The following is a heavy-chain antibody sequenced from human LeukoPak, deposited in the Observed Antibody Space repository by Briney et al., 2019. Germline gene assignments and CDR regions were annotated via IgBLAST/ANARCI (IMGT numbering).Heavy chain of an antibody. J-gene: IGHJ3*01. V-gene: IGHV4-59*01. CDR1: GGSITNYY. D-gene: IGHD3-22*01. CDR2: IFFSGST. Sequence: SETLSLTCTVSGGSITNYYWSWIRQSPGKGLEWIGYIFFSGSTNYNPSLKSRVTVSLDTSKNHVSLQLRSVTATDTAVYYCARGVVFISAFDVWGQGTLVTVSS. CDR3: ARGVVFISAFDV.